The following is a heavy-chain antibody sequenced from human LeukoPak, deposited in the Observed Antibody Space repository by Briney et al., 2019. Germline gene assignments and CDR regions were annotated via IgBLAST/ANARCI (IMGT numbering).Heavy chain of an antibody. Sequence: PGGSLRLSCAASGFTFSSYGMHWVRQAPGKGLEWVAFIRYDGSNKYYADSVKGRFTISRDNSKNTLYLQMNSLRAEDTAVYYCAAGEDYYDSSGYYTGVDYWGQGTLVTVSS. CDR2: IRYDGSNK. CDR3: AAGEDYYDSSGYYTGVDY. CDR1: GFTFSSYG. J-gene: IGHJ4*02. V-gene: IGHV3-30*02. D-gene: IGHD3-22*01.